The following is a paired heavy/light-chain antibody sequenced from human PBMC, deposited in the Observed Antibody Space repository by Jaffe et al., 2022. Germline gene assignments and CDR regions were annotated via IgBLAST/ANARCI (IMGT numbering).Light chain of an antibody. J-gene: IGKJ1*01. CDR3: QQYGSSPT. V-gene: IGKV3-20*01. Sequence: EIVLTQSPGTLSLSPGERATLSCRASQSVSSSYLAWYQQKPGQAPRLLIYGASSRATGIPDRFSGSGSGTDFTLTISRLEPEDFAVYYCQQYGSSPTFGQGTKVEIK. CDR1: QSVSSSY. CDR2: GAS.
Heavy chain of an antibody. Sequence: QVQLVQSGAEVKKPGASVKVSCKASGYTFTGYYMHWVRQAPGQGLEWMGRINPNSGGTNYAQKFQGRVTMTRDTSISTAYMELSRLRSDDTAVYYCARGGRGAAGSQLYYFDYWGQGTLVTVSS. CDR3: ARGGRGAAGSQLYYFDY. D-gene: IGHD6-13*01. J-gene: IGHJ4*02. CDR1: GYTFTGYY. CDR2: INPNSGGT. V-gene: IGHV1-2*06.